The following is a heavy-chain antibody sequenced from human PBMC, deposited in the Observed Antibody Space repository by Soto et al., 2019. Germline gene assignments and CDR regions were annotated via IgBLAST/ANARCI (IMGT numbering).Heavy chain of an antibody. J-gene: IGHJ4*02. V-gene: IGHV3-33*01. CDR2: IWYDGSNK. Sequence: QVQLVESGGGVVQPGRSLRLSCAASGFTFSRYGMHWVRQAPGKGLEWVAVIWYDGSNKYYADSVKGRFTISRDNSKNTLYLQMNSLRVEDTAVYYCARDFNSGGGYFDYWGQGTLVTVSS. D-gene: IGHD2-15*01. CDR1: GFTFSRYG. CDR3: ARDFNSGGGYFDY.